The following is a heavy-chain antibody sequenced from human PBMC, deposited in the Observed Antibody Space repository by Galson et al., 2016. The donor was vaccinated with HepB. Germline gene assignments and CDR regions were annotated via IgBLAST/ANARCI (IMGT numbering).Heavy chain of an antibody. Sequence: SLRLSCAASGFIDSDSAIHWVRQAPGKGLQWVAFIRYDGSDLDYSDSVEGRINISRDNSKNTLFLQLNSLRAEDTGVYYCVKDRGSYGDYVLDTWGQGTPVTVSS. J-gene: IGHJ5*02. CDR3: VKDRGSYGDYVLDT. D-gene: IGHD4-17*01. CDR1: GFIDSDSA. V-gene: IGHV3-30*02. CDR2: IRYDGSDL.